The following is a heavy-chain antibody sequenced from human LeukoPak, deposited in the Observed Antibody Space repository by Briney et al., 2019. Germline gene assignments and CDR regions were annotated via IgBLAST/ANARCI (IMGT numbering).Heavy chain of an antibody. CDR1: GYSISSGYY. D-gene: IGHD3-22*01. Sequence: PSETLSLTCTVSGYSISSGYYWGWIRQPPGKGLEWIGSIYHSGRTYYNPSLKSRVTISVDTSKNQFSLELSSVTAADTAVYYCARIPDTLIVVAYDYWGQGTLVTVSS. CDR3: ARIPDTLIVVAYDY. V-gene: IGHV4-38-2*02. J-gene: IGHJ4*02. CDR2: IYHSGRT.